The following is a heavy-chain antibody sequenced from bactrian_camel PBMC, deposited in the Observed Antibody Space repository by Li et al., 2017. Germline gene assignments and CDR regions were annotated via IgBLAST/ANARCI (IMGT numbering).Heavy chain of an antibody. CDR1: GFTFSSYD. D-gene: IGHD4*01. Sequence: VQLVESGGGLVQPGGSLRLSCAASGFTFSSYDMSWVRQAPGKGLEWVSAINSGGGSYYADSVKGRFTISRDNAKNTLYLQMNSLKSVDTALYYCATVAGSFNSDHARARAYPYWGQGTQVTVS. CDR3: ATVAGSFNSDHARARAYPY. CDR2: INSGGGS. V-gene: IGHV3S40*01. J-gene: IGHJ4*01.